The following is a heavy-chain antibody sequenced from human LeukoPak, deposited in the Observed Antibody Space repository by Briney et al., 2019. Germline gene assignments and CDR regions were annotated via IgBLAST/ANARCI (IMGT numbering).Heavy chain of an antibody. J-gene: IGHJ6*03. CDR2: INHSGST. CDR1: GGSFSGYY. CDR3: ARYSSSWQNYYYYYMDV. Sequence: SETLSLTCAVYGGSFSGYYWSWIRQPPGKGLEWIGEINHSGSTNYNPSLKSRVTISVDTSKNQFSLKLSSVTAADTAVYYCARYSSSWQNYYYYYMDVWGKGTTVTVSS. D-gene: IGHD6-13*01. V-gene: IGHV4-34*01.